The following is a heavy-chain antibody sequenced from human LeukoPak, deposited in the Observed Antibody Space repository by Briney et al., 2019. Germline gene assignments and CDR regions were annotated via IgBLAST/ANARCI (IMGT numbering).Heavy chain of an antibody. D-gene: IGHD3-10*01. Sequence: SETLSLTCAVYGGSFSGYYWSWIRQPPGKGLEWIGEINHSGSTNYNPSLKSRVTISVDTSKNQFSLKLSFVTAADTAIYYCARAYDSGIMDYWGQGTLVTVSS. CDR3: ARAYDSGIMDY. CDR2: INHSGST. J-gene: IGHJ4*02. CDR1: GGSFSGYY. V-gene: IGHV4-34*01.